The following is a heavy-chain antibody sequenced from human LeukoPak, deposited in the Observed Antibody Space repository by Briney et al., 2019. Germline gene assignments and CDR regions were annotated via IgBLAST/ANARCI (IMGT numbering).Heavy chain of an antibody. D-gene: IGHD7-27*01. CDR2: INCNSGAT. J-gene: IGHJ4*02. V-gene: IGHV1-2*06. CDR3: ARALGSQRDS. CDR1: GSTFVDYY. Sequence: ASVKVSCKTSGSTFVDYYIHWVRQVPGHGLEWMGRINCNSGATDYAQKFQGRVTVTSDTPISTAYMELSRLTSDDTAVFYCARALGSQRDSWGQGTLVTVSS.